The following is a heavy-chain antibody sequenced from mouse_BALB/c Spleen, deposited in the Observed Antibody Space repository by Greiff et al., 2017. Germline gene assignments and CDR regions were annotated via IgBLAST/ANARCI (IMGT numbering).Heavy chain of an antibody. V-gene: IGHV2-9*02. D-gene: IGHD2-2*01. CDR3: AREGNYGYVWFAY. CDR2: IWAGGST. J-gene: IGHJ3*01. CDR1: GFSLTSYG. Sequence: VMLVESGPGLVAPSQSLSITCTVSGFSLTSYGVHWVRQPPGKGLEWLGVIWAGGSTNYNSALMSRLSISKDNSKSQVFLKMNSLQTDDTAMYYCAREGNYGYVWFAYWGQGTLVTVSA.